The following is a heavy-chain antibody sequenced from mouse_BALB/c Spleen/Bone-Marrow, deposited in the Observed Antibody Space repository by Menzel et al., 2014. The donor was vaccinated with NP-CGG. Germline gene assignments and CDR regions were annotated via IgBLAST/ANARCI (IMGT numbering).Heavy chain of an antibody. CDR2: IWGDGST. J-gene: IGHJ4*01. Sequence: VKLQESGPGLVAPSQSLSITCTVSGFSFTSYGVSWVRQSPGKGLEWLGVIWGDGSTNYHSALISRLSISKDNSKSQLFLKLNSLQTDDTATYYCAKGEYAKRYYAMDYWGQGTSVTVSS. V-gene: IGHV2-3*01. CDR3: AKGEYAKRYYAMDY. D-gene: IGHD2-10*02. CDR1: GFSFTSYG.